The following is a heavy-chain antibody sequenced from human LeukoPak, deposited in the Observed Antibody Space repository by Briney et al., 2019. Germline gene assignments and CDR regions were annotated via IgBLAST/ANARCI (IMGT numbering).Heavy chain of an antibody. J-gene: IGHJ4*02. CDR1: GDSISSYY. Sequence: SETLSLTCTVSGDSISSYYWSWIRQPPGKGLEWIGNIYYSGNTNYNPSLKSRVTISVDTSKNQFSLKLTSVTAADTAIYYCARPARYCSGGSCWDSWGRGTLVTVSS. D-gene: IGHD2-15*01. CDR3: ARPARYCSGGSCWDS. V-gene: IGHV4-59*01. CDR2: IYYSGNT.